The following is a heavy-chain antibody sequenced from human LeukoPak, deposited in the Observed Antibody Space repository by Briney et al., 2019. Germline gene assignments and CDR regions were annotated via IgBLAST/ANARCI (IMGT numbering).Heavy chain of an antibody. D-gene: IGHD6-19*01. CDR2: ISGGGGST. CDR3: AKPQSDISGWYFDY. CDR1: GFTFNNYA. J-gene: IGHJ4*02. Sequence: PGGSLRLSCAASGFTFNNYAMSWVRQAPGKGLEWVSAISGGGGSTYYADSLKGRFTISRDNSKNTLYLQMNSLRAEDTAVYYCAKPQSDISGWYFDYWGQGTLVTVSS. V-gene: IGHV3-23*01.